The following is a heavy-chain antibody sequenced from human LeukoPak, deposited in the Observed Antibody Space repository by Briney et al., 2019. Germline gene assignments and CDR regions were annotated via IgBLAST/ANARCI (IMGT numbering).Heavy chain of an antibody. Sequence: GGSLRPSCAASGFTFSDYYMSWIRQAPGKGLEWVSYISGSGSYTNYADYVKGRFTISRDNAKNSLHLQMNSLRAEDTAVYYCARRSIATAGTIIDSWGQGTLVTVSS. V-gene: IGHV3-11*06. CDR2: ISGSGSYT. J-gene: IGHJ4*02. CDR1: GFTFSDYY. CDR3: ARRSIATAGTIIDS. D-gene: IGHD6-13*01.